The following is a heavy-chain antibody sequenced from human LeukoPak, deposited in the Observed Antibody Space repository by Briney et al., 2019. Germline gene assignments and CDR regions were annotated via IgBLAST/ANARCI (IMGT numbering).Heavy chain of an antibody. CDR1: GGSISSSNYY. Sequence: SETLSLTCTVSGGSISSSNYYWGWIRQPPGKGLEWIGSIYYSGSTNYNPSLKSRVTISADTSKNQFSLKLSSVTAADTAVYYCARFQSSYDAFDTWGQGTMVTVSS. V-gene: IGHV4-39*07. CDR3: ARFQSSYDAFDT. CDR2: IYYSGST. J-gene: IGHJ3*02.